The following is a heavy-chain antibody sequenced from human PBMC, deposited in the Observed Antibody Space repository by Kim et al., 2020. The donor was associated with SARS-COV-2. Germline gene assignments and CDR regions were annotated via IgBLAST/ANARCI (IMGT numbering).Heavy chain of an antibody. Sequence: GGSLRLSCAASGFTFSSYGMHWVRQAPGKGLEWVAVISYDGSNKYYADSVKGRFTISRDNSKNTLYLQMNSLRAEDTAVYYCAKAGSSSRAYYYYYMDVWGKGTTVTVSS. CDR2: ISYDGSNK. CDR1: GFTFSSYG. V-gene: IGHV3-30*18. D-gene: IGHD6-6*01. CDR3: AKAGSSSRAYYYYYMDV. J-gene: IGHJ6*03.